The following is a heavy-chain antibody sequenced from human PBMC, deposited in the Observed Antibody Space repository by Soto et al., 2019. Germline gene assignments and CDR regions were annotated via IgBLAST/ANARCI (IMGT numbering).Heavy chain of an antibody. CDR2: INPNSGGT. CDR1: GYTFTGYY. V-gene: IGHV1-2*02. Sequence: ASVKVSCKASGYTFTGYYMHWVRQAPGQGLEWMGWINPNSGGTNYAQKFQGRVTMTRDTSISTAYMELSRLRSDDTAVYYCASRWYYDSSGYLDDAFDIWGQGTMVTV. D-gene: IGHD3-22*01. CDR3: ASRWYYDSSGYLDDAFDI. J-gene: IGHJ3*02.